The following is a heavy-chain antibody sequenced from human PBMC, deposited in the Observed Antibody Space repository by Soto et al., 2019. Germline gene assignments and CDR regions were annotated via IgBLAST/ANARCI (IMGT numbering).Heavy chain of an antibody. CDR1: GGSISSYY. Sequence: PSETLSLTCTVSGGSISSYYWSWIRQPPGKGLEWIGYIYYSGSTNYNPSLKSRVTISVDTSKNQFSLKLSSVTAADTAVYYCARDRYGGFDYWGLGTLVTVSS. CDR2: IYYSGST. V-gene: IGHV4-59*12. CDR3: ARDRYGGFDY. J-gene: IGHJ4*02. D-gene: IGHD3-9*01.